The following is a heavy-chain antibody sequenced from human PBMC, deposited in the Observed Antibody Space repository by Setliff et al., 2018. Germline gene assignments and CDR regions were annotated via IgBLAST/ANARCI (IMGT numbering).Heavy chain of an antibody. CDR2: IIHSGST. V-gene: IGHV4-34*12. CDR3: ARSFSRSEKFLLDY. J-gene: IGHJ4*02. D-gene: IGHD2-15*01. Sequence: SETLSLTCAVYGGSFSGYYWSWIRQPPGKRLEWIGEIIHSGSTNYNPSLKSRITISMDTSKNQFSLKVSSVTAADTAVYYCARSFSRSEKFLLDYWGQGALVTVSS. CDR1: GGSFSGYY.